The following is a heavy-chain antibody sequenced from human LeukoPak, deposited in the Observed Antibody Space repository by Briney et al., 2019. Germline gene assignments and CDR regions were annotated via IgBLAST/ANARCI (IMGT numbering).Heavy chain of an antibody. D-gene: IGHD1-1*01. CDR2: INHNGRT. J-gene: IGHJ4*02. Sequence: PSETLALTCVVNGGILSGYYWSWIRQPPGQGLEWIGEINHNGRTNCNPSLKSRVTISVEASKNQFSLNVSSVTGADTAVYYCARSSGYAVTTFFDYWGQGALVTVSS. CDR1: GGILSGYY. CDR3: ARSSGYAVTTFFDY. V-gene: IGHV4-34*01.